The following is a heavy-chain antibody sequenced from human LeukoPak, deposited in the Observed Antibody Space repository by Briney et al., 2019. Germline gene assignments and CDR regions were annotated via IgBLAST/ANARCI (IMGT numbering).Heavy chain of an antibody. Sequence: GGSLRLSCAASGFTFSSYAMHWVRQAPGKGLEWVAVISYDGSNKYYADSVKGRFTISRDNSKNTLYLQMNSLRAEDTAVYYCARRGFGYLRFLEPLGMDVWGQGTTVTVSS. CDR1: GFTFSSYA. D-gene: IGHD3-3*01. V-gene: IGHV3-30-3*01. CDR2: ISYDGSNK. J-gene: IGHJ6*02. CDR3: ARRGFGYLRFLEPLGMDV.